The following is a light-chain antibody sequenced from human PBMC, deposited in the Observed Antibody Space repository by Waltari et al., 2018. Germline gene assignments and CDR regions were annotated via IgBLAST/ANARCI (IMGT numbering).Light chain of an antibody. Sequence: EIVLTQSPATMSLSTGESATLSCRASQNIKIYLSWYQQRHGQAPRLLIYDASKRATGVPGRFSGSGFGTDFTLTISGLEPEDSAVYFCQQRWSGGTFGAGTKVEI. V-gene: IGKV3-11*01. CDR2: DAS. J-gene: IGKJ4*01. CDR3: QQRWSGGT. CDR1: QNIKIY.